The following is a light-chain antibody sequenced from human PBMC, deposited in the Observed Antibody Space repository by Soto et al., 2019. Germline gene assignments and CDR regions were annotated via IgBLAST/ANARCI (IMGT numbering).Light chain of an antibody. CDR3: SSYTSSSTPYV. V-gene: IGLV2-14*01. Sequence: QSALTQPASVSGSPGQSITISCTGTSSDVGGYNYVSWYQQHPGKAPKLMIYEVSNRPSGVSTRSSGSKSGNTASLTISGLQAEDEADYYCSSYTSSSTPYVFGTGTKLTVL. CDR2: EVS. J-gene: IGLJ1*01. CDR1: SSDVGGYNY.